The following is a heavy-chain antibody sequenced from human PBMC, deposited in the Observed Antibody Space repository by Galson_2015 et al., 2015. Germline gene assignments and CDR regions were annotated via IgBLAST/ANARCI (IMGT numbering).Heavy chain of an antibody. J-gene: IGHJ4*02. Sequence: ETLSLTCTVSGGSISSSSYYWGWIRQPPGKGLEWIGSIYYSGSTYYNPSLKSRVTISVDTSKNQFSLKLSSVTAADTAVYYCARVGVMSGSYYSGLTRMVDYWGQGTLVTVSS. CDR3: ARVGVMSGSYYSGLTRMVDY. CDR2: IYYSGST. CDR1: GGSISSSSYY. D-gene: IGHD1-26*01. V-gene: IGHV4-39*07.